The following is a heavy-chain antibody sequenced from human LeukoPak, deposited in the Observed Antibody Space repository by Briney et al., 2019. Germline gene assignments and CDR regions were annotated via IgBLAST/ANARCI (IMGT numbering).Heavy chain of an antibody. J-gene: IGHJ6*03. V-gene: IGHV4-59*08. CDR2: ISYSGTT. CDR1: NGSISNYY. D-gene: IGHD2-2*01. CDR3: ARHLGYQLPGRHYYYYYMDV. Sequence: SETLSLTCAVSNGSISNYYLSWIRLTPGKGLEWIGYISYSGTTNYNPSLKSRVTISLDTSKNQFSLKLSSVTAADTAVYYCARHLGYQLPGRHYYYYYMDVWGKGTTVTISS.